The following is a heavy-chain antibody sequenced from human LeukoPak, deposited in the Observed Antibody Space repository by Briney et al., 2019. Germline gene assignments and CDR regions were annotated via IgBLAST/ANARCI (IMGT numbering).Heavy chain of an antibody. J-gene: IGHJ3*02. CDR1: GFTFSSSG. V-gene: IGHV3-30*03. D-gene: IGHD3-3*01. Sequence: PGRSLRLSCAASGFTFSSSGIHWVRQAPGKGLQWLAVISYDGSKKYYADSVKGRFTISRDNSKNTLYLQMGSLRAEDMAVYYCAREVPNVLRFLESSGAFDIWGQGTMVTVSS. CDR2: ISYDGSKK. CDR3: AREVPNVLRFLESSGAFDI.